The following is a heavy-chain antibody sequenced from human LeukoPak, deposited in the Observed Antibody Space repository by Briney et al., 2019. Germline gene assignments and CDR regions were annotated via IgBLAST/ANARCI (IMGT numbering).Heavy chain of an antibody. CDR3: ARGGAVARNSIDY. D-gene: IGHD6-19*01. Sequence: GGSLRLSCAASGFIFSDYYMTWIRQAPGKGLEWVSYISSCGSTIYSDSSVNRRSTISRDNAKNSVYLQMNRLRAEDTAVYDCARGGAVARNSIDYWGQGTLVTVSS. J-gene: IGHJ4*02. V-gene: IGHV3-11*01. CDR2: ISSCGSTI. CDR1: GFIFSDYY.